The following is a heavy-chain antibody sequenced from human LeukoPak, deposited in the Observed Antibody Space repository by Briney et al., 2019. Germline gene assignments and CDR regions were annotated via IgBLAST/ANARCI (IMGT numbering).Heavy chain of an antibody. Sequence: PSETLSLTCTVSGGSISSYYWSWIRQPPGKGLEWIGYIYYSGSTNYNPSLKSRATISVDTSKNQFSLKLSSVTAADTAVYYCARWARDSSSPSPFDIWGQGTMVTVSS. D-gene: IGHD3-22*01. CDR2: IYYSGST. CDR3: ARWARDSSSPSPFDI. CDR1: GGSISSYY. J-gene: IGHJ3*02. V-gene: IGHV4-59*01.